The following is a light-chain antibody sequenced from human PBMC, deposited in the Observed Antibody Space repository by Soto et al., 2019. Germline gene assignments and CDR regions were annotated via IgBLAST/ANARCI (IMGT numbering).Light chain of an antibody. Sequence: QSALTQPPSASGSPGQSVTISCTGTSSDVGGYNYVYWYQQHPGKAPKLMISEVSKRPSGVPDRFSGSKSGNTASLTVSGLQAEDEADYYCSSFAGNNNLVFGGGTQLTVL. J-gene: IGLJ2*01. CDR3: SSFAGNNNLV. CDR1: SSDVGGYNY. CDR2: EVS. V-gene: IGLV2-8*01.